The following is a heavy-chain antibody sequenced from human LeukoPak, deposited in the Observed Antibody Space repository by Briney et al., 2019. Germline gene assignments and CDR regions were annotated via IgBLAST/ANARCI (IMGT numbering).Heavy chain of an antibody. CDR3: ARDLLWFGELLTNWFDP. D-gene: IGHD3-10*01. V-gene: IGHV4-4*07. CDR1: GGSISSYY. CDR2: IYTSGST. Sequence: PSETLSLTCTVSGGSISSYYWSWIRQPAGKGLEWIGRIYTSGSTSYNPSLKSRVTMSVDTSKNQFSLKLSSVTAADTAVYYCARDLLWFGELLTNWFDPWGQGTLVTVSS. J-gene: IGHJ5*02.